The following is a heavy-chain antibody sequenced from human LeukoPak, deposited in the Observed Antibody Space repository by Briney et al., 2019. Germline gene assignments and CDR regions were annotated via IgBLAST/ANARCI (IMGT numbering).Heavy chain of an antibody. CDR3: ARGPRVLGYCSSTSCYANY. CDR2: ISSNGGST. V-gene: IGHV3-64*01. CDR1: GFTFSSYA. D-gene: IGHD2-2*01. J-gene: IGHJ4*02. Sequence: GGSLRLSCAASGFTFSSYAMRWVRQAPGKGLEYVSAISSNGGSTYYANSVKGRFTISRDNSKNTLYLQMGSLRAEDMAVYYCARGPRVLGYCSSTSCYANYWGQGTLVTVSS.